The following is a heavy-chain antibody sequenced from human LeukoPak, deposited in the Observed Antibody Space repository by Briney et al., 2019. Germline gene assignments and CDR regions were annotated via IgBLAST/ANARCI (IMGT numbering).Heavy chain of an antibody. Sequence: SGGSLRLSCAASGFTFSSYAMHWVRQAPGKGLEWVAVISYDGSNKYYADSVKGRFTISRDNSKSTLYLQMNSLRAEDTAVYYCARGGAQSPPYYDFWSGHFDYWGQGTLVTVSS. D-gene: IGHD3-3*01. CDR2: ISYDGSNK. CDR3: ARGGAQSPPYYDFWSGHFDY. J-gene: IGHJ4*02. V-gene: IGHV3-30*04. CDR1: GFTFSSYA.